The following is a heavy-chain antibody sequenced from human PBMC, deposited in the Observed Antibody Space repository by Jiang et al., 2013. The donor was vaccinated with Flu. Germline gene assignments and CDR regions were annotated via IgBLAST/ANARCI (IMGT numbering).Heavy chain of an antibody. J-gene: IGHJ4*02. V-gene: IGHV4-38-2*02. Sequence: GPGLVKPSETLSLTCTVSGYSISSGYYWGWVRQPPGKGLEWIGSISHTGTTYYNPSLKTRLTISLDTSKNQFSLMLTSXTAADTAVYYCATTTGNWGQGTLVTVSS. CDR3: ATTTGN. D-gene: IGHD3-10*01. CDR2: ISHTGTT. CDR1: GYSISSGYY.